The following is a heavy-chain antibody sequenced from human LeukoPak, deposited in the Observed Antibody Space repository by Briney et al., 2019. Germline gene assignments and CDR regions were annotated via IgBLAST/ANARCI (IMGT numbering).Heavy chain of an antibody. J-gene: IGHJ4*02. CDR3: ARDPGDDYGVPRGVHY. CDR2: IYTSGST. V-gene: IGHV4-61*02. D-gene: IGHD4-17*01. CDR1: GGSISSGSYY. Sequence: SETLSLTCTVSGGSISSGSYYWSWIRQPAGEGLEWIGRIYTSGSTNYNPSLKSRVTISVDTSKNQFSLKLSSVTAADTAVYYCARDPGDDYGVPRGVHYWGQGTLVTVSS.